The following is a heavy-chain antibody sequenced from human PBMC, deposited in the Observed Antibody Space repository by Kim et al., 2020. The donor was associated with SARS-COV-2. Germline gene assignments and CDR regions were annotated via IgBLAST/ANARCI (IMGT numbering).Heavy chain of an antibody. J-gene: IGHJ4*02. D-gene: IGHD3-10*01. CDR3: ARGRDYYGSGSYSFDY. V-gene: IGHV3-11*06. Sequence: SVKGRFTISRDNAKNSLYLQMNSLRAEDTAVYYCARGRDYYGSGSYSFDYWGQGTLVTVSS.